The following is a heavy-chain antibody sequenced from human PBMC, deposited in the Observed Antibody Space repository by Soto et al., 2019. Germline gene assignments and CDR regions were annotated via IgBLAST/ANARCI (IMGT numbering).Heavy chain of an antibody. CDR1: GGSVSSESHY. J-gene: IGHJ5*02. CDR3: ARGRGEFDA. CDR2: IYYTGST. V-gene: IGHV4-61*01. Sequence: KASETLSLTCTVSGGSVSSESHYWSWIRQTPGKGLEWIGYIYYTGSTNYNPPLKARVTMSVDTSRDQVSLRLRSVTRADTAVYYCARGRGEFDAWGQGTPVTVSS. D-gene: IGHD2-21*01.